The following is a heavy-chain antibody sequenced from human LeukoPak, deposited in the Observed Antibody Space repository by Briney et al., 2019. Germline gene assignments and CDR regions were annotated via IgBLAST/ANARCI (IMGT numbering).Heavy chain of an antibody. CDR3: ARANPRIAVAGQPWFDP. V-gene: IGHV1-46*01. CDR1: GYTFTSYG. D-gene: IGHD6-19*01. Sequence: ASVKVSCKASGYTFTSYGISWVRQAPGQGLEWMGIINPSGGSTSYAQKFQGRVTKTRDTSTSTVYMELSSLRSEDTAVYYCARANPRIAVAGQPWFDPWGQGTLVTVSS. J-gene: IGHJ5*02. CDR2: INPSGGST.